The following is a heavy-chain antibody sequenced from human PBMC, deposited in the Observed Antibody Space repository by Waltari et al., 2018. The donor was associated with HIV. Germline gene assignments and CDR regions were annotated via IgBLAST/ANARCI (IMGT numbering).Heavy chain of an antibody. CDR2: TNHSGST. J-gene: IGHJ4*02. CDR1: GGSFSGYY. V-gene: IGHV4-34*01. D-gene: IGHD2-15*01. CDR3: ARFSGGSCY. Sequence: QVQLQQWGAGLLKPSETLSLTCAVYGGSFSGYYWSWIRQPPGKGLEWIGETNHSGSTNSHPSRKSRVTISVDTSKNQFSLKLSSVTAADTAVYYCARFSGGSCYWGQGTLVTVSS.